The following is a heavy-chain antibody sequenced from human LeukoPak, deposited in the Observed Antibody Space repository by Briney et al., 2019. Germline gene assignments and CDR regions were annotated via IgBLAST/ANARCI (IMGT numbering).Heavy chain of an antibody. D-gene: IGHD1-20*01. CDR2: IIPILGIA. CDR3: ARGPSVYWFDP. Sequence: SVKVSCKASGGTFSSYAISWVRQAPGQGVEWMGRIIPILGIANYAQKFQGRVTITADKSTSTAYMELSSLRSEDTAVYYCARGPSVYWFDPWGQGTLVTVSS. CDR1: GGTFSSYA. J-gene: IGHJ5*02. V-gene: IGHV1-69*04.